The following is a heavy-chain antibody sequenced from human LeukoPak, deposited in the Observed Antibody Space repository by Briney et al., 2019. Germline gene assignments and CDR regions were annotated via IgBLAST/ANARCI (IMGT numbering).Heavy chain of an antibody. Sequence: GGSLRLSCAASGFTFSSYAMSWVRQAPGKGLEWVSAISGSGGSIYYADSVKGRFTISRDNSKNTLYLQMNSLRAEDTAVYYCAKKESRYCSSTSCLIGMDVWGQGTTVTVSS. D-gene: IGHD2-2*01. CDR1: GFTFSSYA. J-gene: IGHJ6*02. V-gene: IGHV3-23*01. CDR3: AKKESRYCSSTSCLIGMDV. CDR2: ISGSGGSI.